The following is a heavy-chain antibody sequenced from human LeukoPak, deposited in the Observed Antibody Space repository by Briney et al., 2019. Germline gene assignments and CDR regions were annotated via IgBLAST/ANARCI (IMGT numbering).Heavy chain of an antibody. CDR3: ARGRSGLAAAGTYAY. Sequence: ASVKVSCKASGYTFTSSDSNWVRQAGGQGLEGMGWINPNSGRTGYAQKFQGRVTMTANTSISTAYMELSSLRFDDTAVYYCARGRSGLAAAGTYAYWGQGTLITVSS. V-gene: IGHV1-8*01. CDR1: GYTFTSSD. CDR2: INPNSGRT. J-gene: IGHJ4*02. D-gene: IGHD6-13*01.